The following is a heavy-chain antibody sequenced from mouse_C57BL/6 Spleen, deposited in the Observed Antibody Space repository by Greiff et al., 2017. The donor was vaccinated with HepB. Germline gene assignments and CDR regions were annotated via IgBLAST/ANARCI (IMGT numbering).Heavy chain of an antibody. CDR1: GFTFSDYG. D-gene: IGHD4-1*01. V-gene: IGHV5-17*01. CDR2: ISSGSSTI. J-gene: IGHJ2*01. Sequence: EVQRVESGGGLVKPGGSLKLSCAASGFTFSDYGMHWVRQAPEKGLEWVAYISSGSSTIYYADTVKGRFTISRDNAKHTLFLQMTSLRSEDTAMYYCASRVWDPYYFDYWGQGTTLTVSS. CDR3: ASRVWDPYYFDY.